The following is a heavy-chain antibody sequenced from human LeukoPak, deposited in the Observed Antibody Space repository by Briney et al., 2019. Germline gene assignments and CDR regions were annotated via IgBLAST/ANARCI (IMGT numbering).Heavy chain of an antibody. Sequence: ASVKVSCKASGYTFTGYYMHWVRQAPGQGLEWMGWINPNSGDTNYAQKFQGRVTMTRDTSISTAYMELSRLRSDDTAVYYCARSLRTTVTTPGYWGQGTLVTVSS. CDR2: INPNSGDT. V-gene: IGHV1-2*02. D-gene: IGHD4-17*01. CDR3: ARSLRTTVTTPGY. CDR1: GYTFTGYY. J-gene: IGHJ4*02.